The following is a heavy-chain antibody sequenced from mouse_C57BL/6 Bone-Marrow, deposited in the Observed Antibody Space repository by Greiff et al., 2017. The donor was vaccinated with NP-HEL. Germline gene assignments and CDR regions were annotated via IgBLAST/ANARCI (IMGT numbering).Heavy chain of an antibody. CDR3: ARELYYGSSYGYAMDY. Sequence: EVKLQQSGPELVKPGASVKISCKASGYTFTDYYMNWVKQSHGKSLEWIGDINPNNGGTSYNQKFKGKATLTVDKSSSTAYMELRSLTSEDSAVYYCARELYYGSSYGYAMDYWGSRNLSHRLL. CDR2: INPNNGGT. CDR1: GYTFTDYY. V-gene: IGHV1-26*01. J-gene: IGHJ4*01. D-gene: IGHD1-1*01.